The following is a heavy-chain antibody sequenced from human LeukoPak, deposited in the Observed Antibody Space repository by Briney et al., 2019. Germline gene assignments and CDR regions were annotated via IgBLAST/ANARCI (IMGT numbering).Heavy chain of an antibody. CDR3: AAAPNENFFDF. D-gene: IGHD2-15*01. Sequence: GGSLRLSCSASGVSFRSYWMSWVRQAPGMGLEWVANINEDGSASDYGVSVKGRFTISRDNDKNTLYLQMNSLRAEDTAVYFCAAAPNENFFDFWGQGTLVTVSS. CDR1: GVSFRSYW. J-gene: IGHJ4*02. CDR2: INEDGSAS. V-gene: IGHV3-7*01.